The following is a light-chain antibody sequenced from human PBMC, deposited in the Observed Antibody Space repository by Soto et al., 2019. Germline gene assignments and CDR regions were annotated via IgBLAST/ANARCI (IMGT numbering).Light chain of an antibody. Sequence: DIQMTQSPSTLSASVGDRVAITCRASQSISAWLAWYQQKPGKAPKLLIYKASTLQSGVPSRFSASGSGTEFTLTISSLHPDDFATYYCQHYSTYSRAFGQGTKVEI. CDR2: KAS. CDR1: QSISAW. CDR3: QHYSTYSRA. J-gene: IGKJ1*01. V-gene: IGKV1-5*03.